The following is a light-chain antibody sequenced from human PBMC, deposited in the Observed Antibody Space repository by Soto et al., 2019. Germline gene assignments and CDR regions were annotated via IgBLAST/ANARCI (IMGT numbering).Light chain of an antibody. CDR3: QQRSDWPPT. CDR2: DAS. V-gene: IGKV3-11*01. CDR1: HSVSSS. J-gene: IGKJ4*01. Sequence: IVLTQSPATLSLSPGEGATLSCRASHSVSSSLAWYQQKPGQAPRLLISDASDRASGIPARFSGTGSGTDLTLTISSLEPEDFALYFCQQRSDWPPTFGGGPKVEI.